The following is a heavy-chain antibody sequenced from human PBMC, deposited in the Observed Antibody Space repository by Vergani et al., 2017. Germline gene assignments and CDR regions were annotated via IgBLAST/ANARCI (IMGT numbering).Heavy chain of an antibody. CDR3: TTELVYGPRGDY. D-gene: IGHD2-8*01. V-gene: IGHV3-15*01. J-gene: IGHJ4*02. CDR2: IKSKTDGGTT. Sequence: EVQLVESGGGLVQPGRSLRLSCAASGFTFSNAWMSWVRQAPGKGLEWVGRIKSKTDGGTTDYAAPVKGRFTISRDDSKNTLYLQMNSLKTEDTAVYYCTTELVYGPRGDYWGQGTLVTVSS. CDR1: GFTFSNAW.